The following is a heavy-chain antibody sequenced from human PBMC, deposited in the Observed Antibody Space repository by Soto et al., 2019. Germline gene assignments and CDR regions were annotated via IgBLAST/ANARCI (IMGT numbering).Heavy chain of an antibody. J-gene: IGHJ4*02. D-gene: IGHD3-3*01. CDR2: IIGSGGST. V-gene: IGHV3-23*01. CDR1: GFTFSSYA. CDR3: AKGLYYDFWSGYYTAPDY. Sequence: EVQLLESGGGLVQPGGSLRLSCAASGFTFSSYAMSWVRQAPGKGLEWVSAIIGSGGSTYYADSVKGRFTISRDNSKNTLYLQMTCLRAEDTAVYYCAKGLYYDFWSGYYTAPDYWGQGTLVTVSS.